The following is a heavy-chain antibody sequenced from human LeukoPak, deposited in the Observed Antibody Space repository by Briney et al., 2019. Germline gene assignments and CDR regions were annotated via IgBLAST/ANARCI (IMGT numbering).Heavy chain of an antibody. D-gene: IGHD3-3*01. V-gene: IGHV1-69*05. J-gene: IGHJ4*02. Sequence: GASVKVSCKASGGTFSSYAISWVRQAPGQGLEWMGGIIPIFGTANYAQKLQGRVTMTTDTSTSTAYMELRSLRSDDTAVYYCARTRLEYYDFWSGYYTEGFDYWGQGTLVTVSS. CDR2: IIPIFGTA. CDR1: GGTFSSYA. CDR3: ARTRLEYYDFWSGYYTEGFDY.